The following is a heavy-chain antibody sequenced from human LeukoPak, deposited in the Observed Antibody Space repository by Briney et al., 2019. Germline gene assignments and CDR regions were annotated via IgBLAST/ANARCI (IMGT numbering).Heavy chain of an antibody. D-gene: IGHD3-16*01. J-gene: IGHJ4*02. CDR3: AKDISHRKKTGLGY. V-gene: IGHV3-9*01. CDR1: GFTFDDYA. Sequence: GRSLRLSCAASGFTFDDYAMHWVRQAPGKGLEWVSGISWNSGSIGYADSVKGRFTISRDNAKNSLYLQMSSLRAEDTALYYCAKDISHRKKTGLGYWGQGTWSPSP. CDR2: ISWNSGSI.